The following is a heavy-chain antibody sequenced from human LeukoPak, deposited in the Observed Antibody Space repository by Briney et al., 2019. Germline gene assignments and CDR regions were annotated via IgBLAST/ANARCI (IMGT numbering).Heavy chain of an antibody. CDR2: IFPGDSDT. CDR3: ARTDWYFDL. J-gene: IGHJ2*01. V-gene: IGHV5-51*01. CDR1: GYSFTDFW. Sequence: GESLKISCKVSGYSFTDFWIGWVRQMPGKGLEWMGIIFPGDSDTRYSPSFQGQVTISADKSISTAYLQWSSLKASDTAMYYRARTDWYFDLWGRGTLVTVSS.